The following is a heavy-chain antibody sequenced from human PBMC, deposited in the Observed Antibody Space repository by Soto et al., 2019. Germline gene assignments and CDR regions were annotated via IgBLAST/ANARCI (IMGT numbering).Heavy chain of an antibody. V-gene: IGHV3-23*01. J-gene: IGHJ3*02. CDR2: ISSSGGGT. CDR1: GFTFSRYT. Sequence: PGGSLRLSCAVSGFTFSRYTMSWVRQAPGKGLEWVSGISSSGGGTYYADSAKGRFTISRDNSKNTLYLQMNSLRAEDTALYYCAKDYRPGIGDAFDIWGQGTMVT. CDR3: AKDYRPGIGDAFDI. D-gene: IGHD1-1*01.